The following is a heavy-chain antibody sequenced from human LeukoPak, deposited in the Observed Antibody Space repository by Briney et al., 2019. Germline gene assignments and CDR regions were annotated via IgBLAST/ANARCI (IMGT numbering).Heavy chain of an antibody. D-gene: IGHD4-17*01. CDR2: INPNSGGT. J-gene: IGHJ6*03. CDR3: ARVRTLDGERKGYMDV. V-gene: IGHV1-2*06. CDR1: AYTFTGYY. Sequence: GASVKVSFTGSAYTFTGYYMHWVRQAPAQGLEWMGRINPNSGGTNYSQKFQGRVTMTRDTSISTAYMELISLRAEDTAVYYCARVRTLDGERKGYMDVWGKGTTVTVSS.